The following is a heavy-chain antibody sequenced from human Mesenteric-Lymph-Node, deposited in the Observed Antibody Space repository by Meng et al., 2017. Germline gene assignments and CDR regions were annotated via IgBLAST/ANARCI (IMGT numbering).Heavy chain of an antibody. CDR2: INPNSGGT. Sequence: ASVKVSCKASGYTFTGYYMHWVRQAPGQGLEWMGWINPNSGGTNYAQKFQGRVTMTRDTSISTAYMELSRLRSDDTAVYYCARDYYDSSGYYSWGQGTLVTVSS. CDR3: ARDYYDSSGYYS. J-gene: IGHJ4*02. V-gene: IGHV1-2*02. CDR1: GYTFTGYY. D-gene: IGHD3-22*01.